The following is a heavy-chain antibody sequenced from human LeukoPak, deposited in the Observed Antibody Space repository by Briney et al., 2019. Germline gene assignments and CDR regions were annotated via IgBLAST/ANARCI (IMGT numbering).Heavy chain of an antibody. D-gene: IGHD3-16*01. Sequence: GGSLRLSCAVSGFTVSSNYMSWVRQAPGKGLEWVSVIYSGGSTYYADSVKGRFTISRDNSKNTLYLQMNSLRAEDTAVYYCARERGGLYNWFDPWGQGTLVTVSS. V-gene: IGHV3-53*01. CDR2: IYSGGST. CDR1: GFTVSSNY. CDR3: ARERGGLYNWFDP. J-gene: IGHJ5*02.